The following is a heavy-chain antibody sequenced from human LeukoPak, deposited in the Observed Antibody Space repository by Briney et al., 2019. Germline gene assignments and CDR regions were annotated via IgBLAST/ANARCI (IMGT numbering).Heavy chain of an antibody. J-gene: IGHJ5*02. CDR1: GLTFTGYS. CDR3: ARDLYVSAAAGNNWSDP. Sequence: GGSLRLSCAASGLTFTGYSMNWVRQAPGKGLEWVSSISSGSDNIDYADSVKGRFTISRDNARNSLYLQMYSLRAEDTAVYYCARDLYVSAAAGNNWSDPWGQGTLVTVSS. CDR2: ISSGSDNI. V-gene: IGHV3-21*01. D-gene: IGHD6-13*01.